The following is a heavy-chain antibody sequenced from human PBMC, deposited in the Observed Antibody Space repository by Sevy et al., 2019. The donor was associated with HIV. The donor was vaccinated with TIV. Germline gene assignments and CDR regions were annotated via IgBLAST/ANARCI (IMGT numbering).Heavy chain of an antibody. CDR1: GGSISSYN. J-gene: IGHJ6*03. CDR3: ARGGYCSSTSCYYYYYYMDV. D-gene: IGHD2-2*01. Sequence: SETLSLTCTVSGGSISSYNWSWIRQPPGKGLEWIGYIYYSGSTNYNPSLKSRVTISVDTSKNQFSLKLSSVTAADTAVYYCARGGYCSSTSCYYYYYYMDVWGKGTTVTVSS. CDR2: IYYSGST. V-gene: IGHV4-59*01.